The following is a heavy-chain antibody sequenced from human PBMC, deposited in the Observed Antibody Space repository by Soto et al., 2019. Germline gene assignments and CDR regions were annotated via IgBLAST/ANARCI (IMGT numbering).Heavy chain of an antibody. V-gene: IGHV1-18*01. CDR3: ARSSSSDDYYYYYGMDV. J-gene: IGHJ6*02. Sequence: APVKVSCKASGYTFSGYGISWVRQAHGQGLEWMGWISAYNGNTNYAQKLQGRVTMTTDTSTSTAYMELRSLRSDDTAVYYCARSSSSDDYYYYYGMDVWGQGTTVTSP. CDR1: GYTFSGYG. CDR2: ISAYNGNT. D-gene: IGHD6-13*01.